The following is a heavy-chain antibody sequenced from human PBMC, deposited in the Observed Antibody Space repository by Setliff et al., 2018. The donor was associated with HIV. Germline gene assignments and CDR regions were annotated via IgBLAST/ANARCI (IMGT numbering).Heavy chain of an antibody. CDR3: ASRIYYYDSNNFLREEWFDP. CDR1: GGSASNSRYY. V-gene: IGHV4-39*01. J-gene: IGHJ5*02. D-gene: IGHD3-22*01. Sequence: KTSETLSLTCTVSGGSASNSRYYWAWIRQPPGKGLEYIGSIHYNEKTYYNPSLKSRVTIYIDTSKNQFSLNLTSVTAADTAVYYCASRIYYYDSNNFLREEWFDPWGQGTLVTVSS. CDR2: IHYNEKT.